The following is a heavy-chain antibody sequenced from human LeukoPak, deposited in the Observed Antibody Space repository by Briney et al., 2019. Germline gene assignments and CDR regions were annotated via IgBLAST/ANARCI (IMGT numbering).Heavy chain of an antibody. V-gene: IGHV3-15*01. CDR2: IKSKTDGGTT. CDR1: GFTISNDW. CDR3: TTDRFW. J-gene: IGHJ4*02. D-gene: IGHD3-3*01. Sequence: PGGSLRLSCEASGFTISNDWMSWVRQAPGKGLEWVGRIKSKTDGGTTDYAAPVKGRFTISRDDSKNTLSLQMSGLKTEDTAVYYCTTDRFWWGQGTLVTVSS.